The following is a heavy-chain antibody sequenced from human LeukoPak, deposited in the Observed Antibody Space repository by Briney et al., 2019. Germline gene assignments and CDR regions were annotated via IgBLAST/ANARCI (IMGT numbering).Heavy chain of an antibody. V-gene: IGHV3-73*01. CDR2: IRSKSNNYAT. J-gene: IGHJ4*02. CDR1: GFSLSDSA. Sequence: GSLRLACAAAGFSLSDSAMHRGRPTYGPGLASVGRIRSKSNNYATEYAASVRGTFTISRDDSKNKVYLQLNSLKTDDTAIYYCARHRDPDYGDTKIFDFWGLGTLVTVSS. D-gene: IGHD4-17*01. CDR3: ARHRDPDYGDTKIFDF.